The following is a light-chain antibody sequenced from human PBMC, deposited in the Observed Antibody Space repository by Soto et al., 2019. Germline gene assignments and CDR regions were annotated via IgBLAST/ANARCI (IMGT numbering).Light chain of an antibody. CDR1: QDISSW. Sequence: DIQMTQSPSSVSASVGDRVTITCRASQDISSWLAWYQQKPGKAPKLLIHAASSLQSGVPSRFSRSGSWTDFTLTISSLQPEDFATYYCQQDNCFPWTFGQGTTVEIK. CDR2: AAS. V-gene: IGKV1D-12*01. J-gene: IGKJ1*01. CDR3: QQDNCFPWT.